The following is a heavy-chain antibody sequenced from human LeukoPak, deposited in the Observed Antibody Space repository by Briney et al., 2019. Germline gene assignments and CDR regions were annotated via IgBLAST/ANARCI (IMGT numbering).Heavy chain of an antibody. CDR3: VRSDYGGNFPFDY. J-gene: IGHJ4*02. CDR2: IYYSGST. Sequence: SETLSLTCTVSGGSISSYYWSWIRLPPGKGLEWIGYIYYSGSTNYNPSLKSRVTISVDTSKNQFSLKLSSVTAADTAVYYCVRSDYGGNFPFDYWGQGTLVTVSS. CDR1: GGSISSYY. V-gene: IGHV4-59*08. D-gene: IGHD4-23*01.